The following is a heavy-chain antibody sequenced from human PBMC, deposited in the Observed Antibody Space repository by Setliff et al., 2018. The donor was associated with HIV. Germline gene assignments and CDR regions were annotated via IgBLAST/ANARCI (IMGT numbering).Heavy chain of an antibody. D-gene: IGHD2-15*01. V-gene: IGHV1-2*02. J-gene: IGHJ4*02. CDR2: INPNNGGR. Sequence: GASVKVSCKASGYTFTDYYIHWVRQAPGQGLEWMGWINPNNGGRNYAQRFLGRVTMTRDTSISTAYMELSRLKFDDTAVYYCARAIGGKGWYYFAYWGQGTLVTV. CDR1: GYTFTDYY. CDR3: ARAIGGKGWYYFAY.